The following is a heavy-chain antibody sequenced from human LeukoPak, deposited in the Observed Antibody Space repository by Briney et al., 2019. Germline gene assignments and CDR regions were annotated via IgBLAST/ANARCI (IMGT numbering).Heavy chain of an antibody. CDR2: IYPGDSDT. Sequence: GESLKISCKASGYSFSSYWIGWVRQMPGKGLEWMGIIYPGDSDTRYRPSFQGQVTISADKSINTAYLQWSSLKASGTAMYYCARHNEVCGSGSRGFDPWGQGTLVTVSS. CDR3: ARHNEVCGSGSRGFDP. V-gene: IGHV5-51*01. D-gene: IGHD3-10*01. CDR1: GYSFSSYW. J-gene: IGHJ5*02.